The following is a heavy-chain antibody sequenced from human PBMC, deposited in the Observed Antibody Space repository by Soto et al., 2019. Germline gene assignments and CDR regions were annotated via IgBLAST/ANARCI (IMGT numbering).Heavy chain of an antibody. V-gene: IGHV1-69*12. Sequence: QVQLVQSGAEVKKPGSSVKVSCKASGGTFSTYAITWVRQAPGQGLEWMGGIIPIFGTANHAQKFQGRVTITADESTSSAYMELSSLRYEDTAVYYCARDRGPSSGYYPYWFDPWGQGTLVTVSS. J-gene: IGHJ5*02. CDR3: ARDRGPSSGYYPYWFDP. CDR2: IIPIFGTA. D-gene: IGHD3-22*01. CDR1: GGTFSTYA.